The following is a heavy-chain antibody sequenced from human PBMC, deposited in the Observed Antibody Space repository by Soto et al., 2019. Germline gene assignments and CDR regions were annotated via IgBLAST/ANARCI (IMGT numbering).Heavy chain of an antibody. D-gene: IGHD5-12*01. J-gene: IGHJ4*02. CDR2: INADTGNT. V-gene: IGHV1-3*01. CDR1: GYTFTSFA. Sequence: QVQLVQSGAEVKKPGASVTVSCKASGYTFTSFAIHWVRQAPGQRPEWMGWINADTGNTKYSQRFQGRVTFARDTSANTAYMQVSSVRSEDTAVYFCAREVVSGYDLGYWGPGTLVTVSS. CDR3: AREVVSGYDLGY.